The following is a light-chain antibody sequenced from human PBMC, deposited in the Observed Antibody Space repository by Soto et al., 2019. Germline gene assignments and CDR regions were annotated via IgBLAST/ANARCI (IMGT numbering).Light chain of an antibody. Sequence: EVVLTQSPGTLSLSPGERATLSCRASQSVSSSDLAWYQQKPGQAPRLLIYGASSRATGIPDRFSGSGSGTDFTLTIGRLEPEDFTVYYCQQYGSSPYTFGQGTKLEIK. CDR3: QQYGSSPYT. J-gene: IGKJ2*01. CDR2: GAS. CDR1: QSVSSSD. V-gene: IGKV3-20*01.